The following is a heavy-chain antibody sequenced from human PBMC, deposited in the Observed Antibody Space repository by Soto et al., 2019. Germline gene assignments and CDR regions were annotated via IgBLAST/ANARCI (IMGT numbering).Heavy chain of an antibody. J-gene: IGHJ4*02. CDR2: IYYSGST. D-gene: IGHD3-10*01. V-gene: IGHV4-59*01. CDR1: GGSISSYY. CDR3: AREDYYGSGRFDY. Sequence: QVQLQESGPGLVKPSETLSLTCTVSGGSISSYYWSWIRQPPGKGLEWIGYIYYSGSTNYNPSLKRRVAISVDTSKNQFSLKLSSVTAADTAVYYCAREDYYGSGRFDYWGQGTPVTVSS.